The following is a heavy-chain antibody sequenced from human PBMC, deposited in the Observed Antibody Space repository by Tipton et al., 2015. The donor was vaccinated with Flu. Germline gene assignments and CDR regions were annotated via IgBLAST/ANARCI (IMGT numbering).Heavy chain of an antibody. Sequence: TLSLTCAVHGGSTSGNYWTWIRQPPEKGLEWIGEMHQNGRSHYNPSLKSRVAISIDTSKNQISLNVNSVTAADTAIYYCARVPFHWDGFDIWGQGTMVTVSS. CDR3: ARVPFHWDGFDI. CDR1: GGSTSGNY. J-gene: IGHJ3*02. V-gene: IGHV4-34*01. CDR2: MHQNGRS.